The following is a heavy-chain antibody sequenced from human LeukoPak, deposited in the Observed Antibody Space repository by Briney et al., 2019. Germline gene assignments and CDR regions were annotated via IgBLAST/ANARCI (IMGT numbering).Heavy chain of an antibody. CDR2: IFYSGTT. CDR3: VRSVVRGLVGYYFDS. J-gene: IGHJ4*02. CDR1: GGSIRGDDDY. D-gene: IGHD3-10*01. V-gene: IGHV4-30-4*01. Sequence: NSSETLSLTCTVSGGSIRGDDDYWGWIRQPPGKGLEWIGYIFYSGTTYYNPALKSRLSMSVDTSKNQFSLNLTSVTAADTAVYYCVRSVVRGLVGYYFDSWAQGTLVTVSS.